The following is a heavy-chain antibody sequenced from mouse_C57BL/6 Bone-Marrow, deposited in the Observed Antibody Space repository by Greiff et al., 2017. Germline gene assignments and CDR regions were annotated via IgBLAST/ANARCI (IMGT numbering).Heavy chain of an antibody. CDR2: INPSNGGT. Sequence: QVQLQQPGTELVKPGASVKLSCKASGYTFTSYWMHWVKQRPGQGLEWIGNINPSNGGTNYNEKFKSKATLTVDKSSSTAYMQLSSLTSEDSAVYYCARSGKTETFWYFDVWGTGTTVTVSS. CDR3: ARSGKTETFWYFDV. D-gene: IGHD4-1*01. J-gene: IGHJ1*03. CDR1: GYTFTSYW. V-gene: IGHV1-53*01.